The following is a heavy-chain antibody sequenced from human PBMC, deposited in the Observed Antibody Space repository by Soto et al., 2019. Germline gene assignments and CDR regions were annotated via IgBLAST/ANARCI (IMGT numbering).Heavy chain of an antibody. CDR3: ARDVYSYGEEPYHNAMDV. V-gene: IGHV3-30-3*01. CDR2: ISYDGSNK. J-gene: IGHJ6*02. Sequence: QVQLVESGGGVVQPGRSLRLSCAASGFTFSSHAMHWVRQAPGKGLEWVAVISYDGSNKYYAESVKGHFTISRDNSKNTLDLQMNSLRAEDTAVYYCARDVYSYGEEPYHNAMDVWGQGTTVSVSS. D-gene: IGHD5-18*01. CDR1: GFTFSSHA.